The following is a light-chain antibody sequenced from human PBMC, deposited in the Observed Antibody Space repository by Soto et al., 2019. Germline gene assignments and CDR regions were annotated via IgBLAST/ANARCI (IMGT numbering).Light chain of an antibody. V-gene: IGLV1-40*01. Sequence: QSALTQPPSVSGAPGQRVTISCTGSSSNIGARYDVHWYQQLPGTAPKLLIYDNSNRPSGVPDRFSGSKSGTSASLAITGLQAEDEADYDCQSYDSSLSGSWVFGGGTKVTVL. CDR1: SSNIGARYD. CDR2: DNS. CDR3: QSYDSSLSGSWV. J-gene: IGLJ3*02.